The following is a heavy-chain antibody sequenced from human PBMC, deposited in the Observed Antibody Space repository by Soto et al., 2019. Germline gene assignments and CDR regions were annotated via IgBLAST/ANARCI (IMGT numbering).Heavy chain of an antibody. D-gene: IGHD2-15*01. CDR1: GGTXSSYA. Sequence: SXKVSCKASGGTXSSYAIRWVRQAPGQGLEWMGGIIHIFGTANYAQKFQGRVTITADESTSTAYMELSSLRSEETAVYYCARAMVVVVVAATAAFDIWGQGTMLTVS. J-gene: IGHJ3*02. CDR3: ARAMVVVVVAATAAFDI. CDR2: IIHIFGTA. V-gene: IGHV1-69*13.